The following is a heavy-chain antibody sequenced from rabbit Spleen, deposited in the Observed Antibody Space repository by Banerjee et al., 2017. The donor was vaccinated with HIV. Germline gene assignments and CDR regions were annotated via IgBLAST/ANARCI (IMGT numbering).Heavy chain of an antibody. CDR2: IDAGSSGFT. CDR3: ARDAGSSFSSYGMDL. D-gene: IGHD8-1*01. J-gene: IGHJ6*01. Sequence: QEQLVESGGGLVKPGASLTLTCTASGFSLTSSYYMCWVRQAPGKGLEWIACIDAGSSGFTYHASWAKGRLTCSKASSTTVTLQMTSLTAADTATYFCARDAGSSFSSYGMDLWGQGTLVTVS. V-gene: IGHV1S45*01. CDR1: GFSLTSSYY.